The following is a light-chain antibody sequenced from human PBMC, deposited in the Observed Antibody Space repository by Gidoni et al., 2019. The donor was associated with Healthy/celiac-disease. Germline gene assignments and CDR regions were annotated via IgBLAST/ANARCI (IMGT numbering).Light chain of an antibody. V-gene: IGKV3-20*01. CDR1: QSVSSSY. CDR2: GAS. Sequence: EIVLTQSPGTLSLSLGERATLSCRASQSVSSSYLAWYQQKPGQAPRLLIHGASSRATGIPDRFSGSGSGTDFTLTISRLEPEDFAVYYCQQYGSSRALTFGGGTKVEIK. J-gene: IGKJ4*01. CDR3: QQYGSSRALT.